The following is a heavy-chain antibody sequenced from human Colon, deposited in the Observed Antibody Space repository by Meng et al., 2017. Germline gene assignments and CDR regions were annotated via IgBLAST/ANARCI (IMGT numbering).Heavy chain of an antibody. CDR3: ARDFGLGLRGRLNWFDP. CDR1: GYTFSDYY. D-gene: IGHD3/OR15-3a*01. Sequence: ASVKVSCKASGYTFSDYYIHWVRQAPGHGPEWMGWINPPTGGAHYAQNFQGRFTLTRDTSISTAYMELSSLRADDTAVYYCARDFGLGLRGRLNWFDPWGQGTLVTVSS. J-gene: IGHJ5*02. CDR2: INPPTGGA. V-gene: IGHV1-2*02.